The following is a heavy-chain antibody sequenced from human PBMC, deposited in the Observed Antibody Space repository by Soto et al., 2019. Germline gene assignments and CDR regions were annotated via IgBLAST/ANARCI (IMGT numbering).Heavy chain of an antibody. D-gene: IGHD3-10*01. CDR2: IYYSGST. CDR1: GGSISSSSDY. Sequence: SETLSLTCTVSGGSISSSSDYWGWIRQPPGKGLEWIGSIYYSGSTYYNPSLKSRVTISVDTSKNQFSLKLSSVTAADTAVYYCARHLIRVWFGELQFDYWGQGTLVTVSS. CDR3: ARHLIRVWFGELQFDY. J-gene: IGHJ4*02. V-gene: IGHV4-39*01.